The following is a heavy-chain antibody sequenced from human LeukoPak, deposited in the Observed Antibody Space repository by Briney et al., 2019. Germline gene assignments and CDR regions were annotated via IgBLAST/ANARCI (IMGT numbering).Heavy chain of an antibody. CDR3: AKTMVWGSSGDY. D-gene: IGHD6-19*01. CDR2: IQNDGSSK. Sequence: PGGSLRLSCAASGFTFSNYGMHWVRQPPGKGLEWVAYIQNDGSSKYYADSVKGRFTISRDNSKNTLYLQMNSLRVEDTALYHCAKTMVWGSSGDYWGQGTLVTVSS. V-gene: IGHV3-30*02. CDR1: GFTFSNYG. J-gene: IGHJ4*02.